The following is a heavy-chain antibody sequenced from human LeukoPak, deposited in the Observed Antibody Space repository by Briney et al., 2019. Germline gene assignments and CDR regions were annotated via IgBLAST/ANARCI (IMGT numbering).Heavy chain of an antibody. D-gene: IGHD5/OR15-5a*01. V-gene: IGHV4-59*01. Sequence: SETLSLTCTVSGGSISPYYWSWIRQPPGKGLEWIGYVHYRGTTNYNPALKSRITMSVDTSKNQFSLKLTSVTPADTAVYYCVREGNVYEQISDNWFDPWGQGTLVTVSS. CDR3: VREGNVYEQISDNWFDP. J-gene: IGHJ5*02. CDR2: VHYRGTT. CDR1: GGSISPYY.